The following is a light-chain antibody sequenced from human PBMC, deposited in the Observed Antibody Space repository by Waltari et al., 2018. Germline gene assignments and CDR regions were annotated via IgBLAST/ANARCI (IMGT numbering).Light chain of an antibody. V-gene: IGLV1-44*01. CDR2: INN. CDR1: SSNIGSNS. CDR3: AVWDDSLNGWV. J-gene: IGLJ3*02. Sequence: QSVVTQPPSASGTPGQRVTISCSGSSSNIGSNSVNWYQQLPGTAPKLPIFINNKRPSGVPDRISGSKSGTSASLAISGLQSEDEANSYCAVWDDSLNGWVFGGGTKLTVL.